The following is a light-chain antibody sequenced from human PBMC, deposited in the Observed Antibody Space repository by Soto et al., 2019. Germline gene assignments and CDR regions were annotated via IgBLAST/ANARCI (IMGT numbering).Light chain of an antibody. CDR1: QGIGST. CDR3: QRYNNWPLT. CDR2: DAS. J-gene: IGKJ4*01. V-gene: IGKV3-15*01. Sequence: EIVMTQSPATLSVSPGDGATLSCRASQGIGSTLAWYQHKPGQTPRLLIYDASTSATGVPARFSGSGSGTEFTLTINSLQSEDFAVYYCQRYNNWPLTCGGGTQVESK.